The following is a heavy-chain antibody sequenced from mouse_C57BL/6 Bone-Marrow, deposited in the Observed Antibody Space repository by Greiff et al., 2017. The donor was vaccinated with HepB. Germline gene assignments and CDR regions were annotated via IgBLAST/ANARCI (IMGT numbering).Heavy chain of an antibody. CDR1: GYTFTSYG. J-gene: IGHJ3*01. CDR2: IYPRSGNT. CDR3: ARGRYGDLGAY. Sequence: QVQLQQSGAELARPGASVKLSCKASGYTFTSYGISWVKQRTGQGLEWIGEIYPRSGNTYYNEKFKGKATLTADKSSSTAYMELRSLTSEDSAVYFCARGRYGDLGAYWGQGTLVNVSA. D-gene: IGHD2-13*01. V-gene: IGHV1-81*01.